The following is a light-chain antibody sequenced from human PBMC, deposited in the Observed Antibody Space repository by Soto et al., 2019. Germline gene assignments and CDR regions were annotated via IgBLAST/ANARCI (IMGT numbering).Light chain of an antibody. J-gene: IGKJ4*01. Sequence: EIVLTQSPATLSLSPGERATLSCRASQSVGSSLAWYQQKPGQPPSLLIYDSSNRATGIPARFSGSGSGTDFTLTISSLEPEDFAGYYCQQRRELFTFGGGTKVESK. CDR1: QSVGSS. V-gene: IGKV3-11*01. CDR3: QQRRELFT. CDR2: DSS.